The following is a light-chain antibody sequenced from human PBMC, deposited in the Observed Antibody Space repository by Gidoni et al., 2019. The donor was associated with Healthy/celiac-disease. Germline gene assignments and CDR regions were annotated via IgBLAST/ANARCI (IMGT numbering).Light chain of an antibody. Sequence: QTVVNQQPSFSVHHGGPVTLTCGVSSSSVSTSYYPSWYQQTPGQAPRTLIYSTTTRSSGVPDRFSGSILGNKAALTITGPQADDESDYYCVLYMGSGISVFGGGTTLTVL. CDR2: STT. CDR1: SSSVSTSYY. CDR3: VLYMGSGISV. J-gene: IGLJ3*02. V-gene: IGLV8-61*01.